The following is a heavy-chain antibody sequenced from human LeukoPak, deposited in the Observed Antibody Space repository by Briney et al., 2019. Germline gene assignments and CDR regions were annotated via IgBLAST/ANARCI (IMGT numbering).Heavy chain of an antibody. CDR1: GFTFSSYA. D-gene: IGHD6-13*01. Sequence: PGGSLRLSCAASGFTFSSYAMSWVRQAPGKGLEWVSAISGSGGSTYYADSVKGRFTISRDNSKNTLYLQMNSLRAEDTAVYYCAFWASQGIAAAAYYYYGMDVWGQGTTVTVSS. CDR2: ISGSGGST. V-gene: IGHV3-23*01. J-gene: IGHJ6*02. CDR3: AFWASQGIAAAAYYYYGMDV.